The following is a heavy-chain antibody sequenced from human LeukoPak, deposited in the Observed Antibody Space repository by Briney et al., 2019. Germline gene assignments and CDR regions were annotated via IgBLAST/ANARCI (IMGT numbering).Heavy chain of an antibody. CDR2: IWYDGNNK. D-gene: IGHD2-15*01. V-gene: IGHV3-33*01. J-gene: IGHJ4*02. Sequence: GSLRLSCAASGFTFNIYGMHWVRQAPGKGLEWVAVIWYDGNNKYYADSVKGRFSISRDNSKNTLYLQMNSLRAEDTAMYYCARGACSGGRCYHDYWGQGTLVTVSS. CDR3: ARGACSGGRCYHDY. CDR1: GFTFNIYG.